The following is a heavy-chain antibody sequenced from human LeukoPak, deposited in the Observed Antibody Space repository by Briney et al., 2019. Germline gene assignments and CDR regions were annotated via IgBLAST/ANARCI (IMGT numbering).Heavy chain of an antibody. D-gene: IGHD6-13*01. CDR2: ISSSSSYI. J-gene: IGHJ6*02. V-gene: IGHV3-21*01. Sequence: PGGSLRLSCAASGFTFSSYAMNWVRQAPGKGLEWVSSISSSSSYIYYADSVKGRFTISRDNAKNSLYLQMNSLRAEDTAAYYCARDEAAAGQTDYYYYGMDVWGQGTTVTVSS. CDR1: GFTFSSYA. CDR3: ARDEAAAGQTDYYYYGMDV.